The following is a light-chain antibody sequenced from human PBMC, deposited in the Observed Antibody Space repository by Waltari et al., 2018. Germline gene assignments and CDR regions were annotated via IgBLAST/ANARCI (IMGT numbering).Light chain of an antibody. CDR3: CSYAGSAIWV. V-gene: IGLV2-23*01. J-gene: IGLJ3*02. CDR2: EDN. Sequence: QSALTQPASVSGSPGQSITISCTGTSSDVGSSNLVSGYQQHPGKAPKRMIYEDNKRPSGVSNRFSGSKSGNTASLTISGLQAEDEADYYCCSYAGSAIWVFGGGTKLTVL. CDR1: SSDVGSSNL.